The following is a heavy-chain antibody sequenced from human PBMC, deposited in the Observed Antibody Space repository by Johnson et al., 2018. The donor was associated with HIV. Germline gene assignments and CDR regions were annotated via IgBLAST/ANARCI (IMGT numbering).Heavy chain of an antibody. J-gene: IGHJ3*02. Sequence: QVQLVESGGGVVQPGGSLRLSCAASGFTFSRYGMHWVRQAPGKGLAWVAFIRYDGSNKYYADSVKGRVTISRDNSKNTLYLQMNSLRAEDTAVYYCALKQLVTMDDAFDIWGQGTMVTVSS. CDR2: IRYDGSNK. V-gene: IGHV3-30*02. CDR1: GFTFSRYG. D-gene: IGHD6-13*01. CDR3: ALKQLVTMDDAFDI.